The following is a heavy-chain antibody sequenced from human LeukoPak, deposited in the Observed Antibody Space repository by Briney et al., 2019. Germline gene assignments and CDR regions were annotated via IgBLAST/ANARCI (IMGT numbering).Heavy chain of an antibody. V-gene: IGHV3-64D*06. J-gene: IGHJ5*02. D-gene: IGHD5-12*01. CDR2: INGDGRTT. CDR1: GFIFSTYT. CDR3: VGDQVDNVGWLT. Sequence: PGGSLRLSCSASGFIFSTYTMYWVRQAPGKGLEFVSVINGDGRTTYHADSVKGRFTISRDNSKNTLYLQMNSLRAEDTAVYYCVGDQVDNVGWLTWGQGTRVTVSS.